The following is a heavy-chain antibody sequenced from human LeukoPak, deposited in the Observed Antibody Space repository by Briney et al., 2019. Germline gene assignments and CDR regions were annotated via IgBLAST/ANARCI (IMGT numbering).Heavy chain of an antibody. CDR1: GFTFDDYA. Sequence: GRSLRLSCAASGFTFDDYAMHWVRQAPGKGLEWVTVITDSGTTYYADSVKGRFTISRDNSKNTLHLQMNNLRAEDTAICYCATRSPPHQLAPLDFWGQGTLVTVSS. D-gene: IGHD5-24*01. J-gene: IGHJ4*02. CDR3: ATRSPPHQLAPLDF. CDR2: ITDSGTT. V-gene: IGHV3-23*01.